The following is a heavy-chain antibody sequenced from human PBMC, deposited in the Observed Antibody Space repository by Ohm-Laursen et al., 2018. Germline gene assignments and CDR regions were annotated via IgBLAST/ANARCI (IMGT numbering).Heavy chain of an antibody. CDR1: GFTFSNAW. J-gene: IGHJ6*02. D-gene: IGHD5-18*01. V-gene: IGHV3-15*01. Sequence: SLRLSCSASGFTFSNAWMSWVRQAPGKGLEWVGRTKTKADGGATDYAAPVKGRFTISRDDSKNTLYLQMNSLKTEDTAVYYCTRGGYSYGPGYYYGMDVWGQGTTVTVSS. CDR2: TKTKADGGAT. CDR3: TRGGYSYGPGYYYGMDV.